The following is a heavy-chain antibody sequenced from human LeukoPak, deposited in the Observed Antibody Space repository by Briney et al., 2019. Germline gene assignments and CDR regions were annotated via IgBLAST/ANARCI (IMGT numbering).Heavy chain of an antibody. Sequence: SETLSLTCGVSGGSISSYYWSWIRQPPGKGLEWIGHIYGSGSTNYNPSLKSRVTLSVDTSKNQFSLKLSSVTAADTAVYYCASRWGKTPNWFDPWGQGTLVTVSS. D-gene: IGHD3-16*01. V-gene: IGHV4-59*01. CDR1: GGSISSYY. CDR3: ASRWGKTPNWFDP. J-gene: IGHJ5*02. CDR2: IYGSGST.